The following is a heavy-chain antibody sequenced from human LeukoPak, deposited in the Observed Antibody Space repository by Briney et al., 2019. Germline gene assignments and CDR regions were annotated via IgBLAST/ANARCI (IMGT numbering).Heavy chain of an antibody. J-gene: IGHJ4*02. CDR3: AKDQYYYDSSGYYELYYFDY. V-gene: IGHV3-23*01. Sequence: PGGSPRLSCAASGFTFSSYAMSWVRQAPGKGLEWVSAISGSGGSTYYADSVKGRFTISRDNSKNTLYLRMNSLRAEDTAVYYCAKDQYYYDSSGYYELYYFDYWGQGTLVTVSS. CDR2: ISGSGGST. CDR1: GFTFSSYA. D-gene: IGHD3-22*01.